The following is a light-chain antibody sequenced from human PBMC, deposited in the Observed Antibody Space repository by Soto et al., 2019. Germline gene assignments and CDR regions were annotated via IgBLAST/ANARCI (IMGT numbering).Light chain of an antibody. V-gene: IGKV3D-15*01. Sequence: EILMTQSPATLSVSPGERATLSCRASQSVSSNLAWYQQKPGQAPRLLLYVASTRATGIPARFSGSGSGTEFTLTISSLQSEDFAVYYCQQYNNWPFTFGPGTKVDI. CDR2: VAS. CDR3: QQYNNWPFT. J-gene: IGKJ3*01. CDR1: QSVSSN.